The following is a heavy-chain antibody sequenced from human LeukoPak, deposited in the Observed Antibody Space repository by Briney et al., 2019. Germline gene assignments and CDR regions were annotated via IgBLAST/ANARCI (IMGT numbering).Heavy chain of an antibody. Sequence: NPSETLSLTCAVYGGSFSGYYWSWIRQPPGKGLEWIGEINHSGSTNYNPSLKSRVTISVDTSKNQFSLKLSSMTAADTAVYYCARGVADIVVVVAATRHYYYYYMDVWGKGTTVTVSS. CDR3: ARGVADIVVVVAATRHYYYYYMDV. CDR2: INHSGST. D-gene: IGHD2-15*01. J-gene: IGHJ6*03. CDR1: GGSFSGYY. V-gene: IGHV4-34*01.